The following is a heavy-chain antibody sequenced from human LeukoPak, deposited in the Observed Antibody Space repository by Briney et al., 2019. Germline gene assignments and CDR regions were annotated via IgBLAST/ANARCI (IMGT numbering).Heavy chain of an antibody. D-gene: IGHD4-17*01. CDR1: GGSISSGGYS. J-gene: IGHJ4*02. CDR2: IYHSGST. V-gene: IGHV4-30-2*01. CDR3: ARVTTVTTFDY. Sequence: SQTLSLTCAVSGGSISSGGYSWSWIRQPPGKGPEWIGYIYHSGSTYYNPSLKSRVTISVDRSKNQFSLKLSSVTAADTAVYYCARVTTVTTFDYWGQGTLVTVSS.